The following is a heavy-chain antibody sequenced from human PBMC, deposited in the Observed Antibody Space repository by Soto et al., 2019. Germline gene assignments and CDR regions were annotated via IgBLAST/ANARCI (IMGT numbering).Heavy chain of an antibody. V-gene: IGHV1-69*01. D-gene: IGHD4-17*01. Sequence: QVQLVQSGAEVKKPGSSVKVSCKASGGTFSSYAFSWVRQAPGQGLEWMGGIIPIFGTANYAQRFQGRVTITAEESTTTAYMELSSLRTEDTATYYCGGEGYGDYGKRFDYWGQGTLITVSS. CDR3: GGEGYGDYGKRFDY. CDR2: IIPIFGTA. J-gene: IGHJ4*02. CDR1: GGTFSSYA.